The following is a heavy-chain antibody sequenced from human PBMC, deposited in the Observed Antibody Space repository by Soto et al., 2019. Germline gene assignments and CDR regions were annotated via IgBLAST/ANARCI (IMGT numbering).Heavy chain of an antibody. Sequence: VASVKVSCKASGYTFTSYYMHWVRQAPGQGLEWMGIINPSGGSTSYAQKFQGRVTMTRDTSTSTVYMELSSLRSEDTAVYYCARIHVTDDYGGNSDYWGQGTLVTVSS. V-gene: IGHV1-46*01. D-gene: IGHD4-17*01. CDR1: GYTFTSYY. J-gene: IGHJ4*02. CDR3: ARIHVTDDYGGNSDY. CDR2: INPSGGST.